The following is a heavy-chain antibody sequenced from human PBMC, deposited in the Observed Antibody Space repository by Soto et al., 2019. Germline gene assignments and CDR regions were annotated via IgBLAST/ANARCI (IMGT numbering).Heavy chain of an antibody. D-gene: IGHD1-26*01. V-gene: IGHV3-23*01. Sequence: GGSLRLSCAASGFTFSSYAMSWVRQAPGKGLEWVSAISGRGGSTYYADSVKGRFTISRDNSKNTLYLQMNSLRAEDTAVYYCAKDRRRVGATYFDYWGQGTLVTVSS. J-gene: IGHJ4*02. CDR3: AKDRRRVGATYFDY. CDR1: GFTFSSYA. CDR2: ISGRGGST.